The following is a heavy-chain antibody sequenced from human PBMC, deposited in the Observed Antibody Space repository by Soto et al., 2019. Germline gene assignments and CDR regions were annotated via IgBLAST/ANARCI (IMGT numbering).Heavy chain of an antibody. Sequence: ASVKVSCKASGYTFTGYYMHWVRQAPGQGLEWMGWINPNSGGTNYAQKFQGWVTMTRDTSISTAYMELSRLRSDDTAVYYCARGGILKGYYYGMEVWGQGTTVTVSS. CDR3: ARGGILKGYYYGMEV. D-gene: IGHD2-15*01. V-gene: IGHV1-2*04. J-gene: IGHJ6*02. CDR2: INPNSGGT. CDR1: GYTFTGYY.